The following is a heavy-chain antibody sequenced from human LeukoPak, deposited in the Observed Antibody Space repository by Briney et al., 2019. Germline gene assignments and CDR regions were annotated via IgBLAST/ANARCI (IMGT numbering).Heavy chain of an antibody. CDR3: ARGTMVGVDGAEFDY. Sequence: ASVKVSCKASGYTFTGYYIHWVRQAPGQGLEWMEWINPNSGGTKYAQKFQGRVTMTRDTSISTAYMELSSLRSDDTAVYYCARGTMVGVDGAEFDYWGQGTLVTVSS. J-gene: IGHJ4*02. CDR2: INPNSGGT. V-gene: IGHV1-2*02. CDR1: GYTFTGYY. D-gene: IGHD4/OR15-4a*01.